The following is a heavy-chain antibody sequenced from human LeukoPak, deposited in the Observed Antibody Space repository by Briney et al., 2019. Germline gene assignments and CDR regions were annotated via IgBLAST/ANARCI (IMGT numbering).Heavy chain of an antibody. V-gene: IGHV3-53*01. D-gene: IGHD3-3*01. J-gene: IGHJ6*02. CDR2: IYSGGST. CDR3: ARDHREWSMSYYYGMDV. Sequence: GSLRLSCAASGFTFANTWMHWVRQGPGKGLVWVSVIYSGGSTYYADSVKGRFTISRDDSKNTLYLQMNSLRAEDTAVYYCARDHREWSMSYYYGMDVWGQGTTVTVSS. CDR1: GFTFANTW.